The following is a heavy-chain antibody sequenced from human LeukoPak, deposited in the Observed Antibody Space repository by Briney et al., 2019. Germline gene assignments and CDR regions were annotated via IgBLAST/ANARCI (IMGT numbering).Heavy chain of an antibody. CDR1: GYSFTSYW. Sequence: GESLKISCKGSGYSFTSYWIGWVRQMPGKGLEWMGIIYPGDSDTRYSPSFQGQVTISADKSISTAYLQWSSLRASDTAMYYCARLSYGDYPAFLLRYWGQGTLVTVSS. J-gene: IGHJ4*02. CDR2: IYPGDSDT. V-gene: IGHV5-51*01. D-gene: IGHD4-17*01. CDR3: ARLSYGDYPAFLLRY.